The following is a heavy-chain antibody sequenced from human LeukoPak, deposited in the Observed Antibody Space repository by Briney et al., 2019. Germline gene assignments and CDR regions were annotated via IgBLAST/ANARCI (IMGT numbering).Heavy chain of an antibody. CDR2: MSHDGSVK. D-gene: IGHD6-19*01. J-gene: IGHJ4*02. CDR1: GFTFSSYA. V-gene: IGHV3-30-3*01. Sequence: GGSLRLSCAASGFTFSSYAMHWVRQAPGKGLEWVAVMSHDGSVKIYADSVQGRFTISRDNAKNTLYLQLSSLRAEDTAVYHCARPREAGSSSGWYFDKWGQGTLVTVSS. CDR3: ARPREAGSSSGWYFDK.